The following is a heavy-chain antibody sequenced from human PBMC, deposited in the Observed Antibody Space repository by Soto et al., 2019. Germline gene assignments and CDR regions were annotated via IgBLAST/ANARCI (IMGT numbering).Heavy chain of an antibody. J-gene: IGHJ4*02. CDR2: ISSSSSYI. D-gene: IGHD5-18*01. Sequence: EVQLVKSGGGLVKPGGSLRLSCAASGFTFSSYSMNWVRQAPGKGLEWVSSISSSSSYIYYADSVKGRFTISRDNAKNSLYLQMNSLRAEDTAVYYCARHGRYSYDHDYWGQGTPVTVSS. CDR1: GFTFSSYS. CDR3: ARHGRYSYDHDY. V-gene: IGHV3-21*01.